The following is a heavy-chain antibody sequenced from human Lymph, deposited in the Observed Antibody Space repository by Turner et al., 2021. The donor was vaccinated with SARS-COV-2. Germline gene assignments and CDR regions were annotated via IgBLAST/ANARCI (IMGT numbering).Heavy chain of an antibody. V-gene: IGHV1-69*10. CDR3: ARDATGPLGY. CDR1: GGTFSTYA. D-gene: IGHD1-1*01. CDR2: TIPIFGIA. J-gene: IGHJ4*02. Sequence: QVQLVQSGAEVKKPGSSVKVSCKASGGTFSTYAISWVRQAPGQGLEWLGGTIPIFGIANYAHKFQGRVTITADKFTSTAYMELSSLRSEDTAVYYCARDATGPLGYWGRGTLVTVSS.